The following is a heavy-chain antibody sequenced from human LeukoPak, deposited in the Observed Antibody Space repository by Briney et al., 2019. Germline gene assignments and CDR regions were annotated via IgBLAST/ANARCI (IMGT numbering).Heavy chain of an antibody. Sequence: GASVKVSCKASGYTFTGYYMHWVRQAPGQGLEWMGRINPNGGGTNYAQKFQGRVTMTRDTSISTAYMELSRLRSDDTAVYYCARGGIAAAGTSPYWGQGTLVTVSS. CDR2: INPNGGGT. D-gene: IGHD6-13*01. V-gene: IGHV1-2*06. CDR3: ARGGIAAAGTSPY. J-gene: IGHJ4*02. CDR1: GYTFTGYY.